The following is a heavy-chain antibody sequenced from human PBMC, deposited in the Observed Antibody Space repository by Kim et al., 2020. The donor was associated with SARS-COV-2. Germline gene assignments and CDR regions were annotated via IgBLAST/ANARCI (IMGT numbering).Heavy chain of an antibody. V-gene: IGHV4-34*01. CDR3: ARVPLLRF. CDR2: INHSGST. J-gene: IGHJ4*02. D-gene: IGHD3-16*01. CDR1: GVSFSGFY. Sequence: ETLSLTCAVYGVSFSGFYWSWIRQPPGKGLEWIGEINHSGSTNYNPSLKSRVTLSLDTSKNQFSLKLSSVTAADTGVYFCARVPLLRFWGQGTLVTVS.